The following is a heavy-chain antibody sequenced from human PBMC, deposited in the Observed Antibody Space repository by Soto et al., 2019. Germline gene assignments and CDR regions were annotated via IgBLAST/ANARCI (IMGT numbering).Heavy chain of an antibody. CDR2: ISGSGGST. CDR3: AKHSSGYDYYFDY. V-gene: IGHV3-23*01. CDR1: GFTFSSYA. Sequence: GGSLRLSCAASGFTFSSYAMSWVRQAPGKGLEWVSSISGSGGSTYYADSVKGRFTISRDNSKNTLYLQMNSLRAEDTAVYYCAKHSSGYDYYFDYWGQGTLGTVSS. J-gene: IGHJ4*02. D-gene: IGHD3-22*01.